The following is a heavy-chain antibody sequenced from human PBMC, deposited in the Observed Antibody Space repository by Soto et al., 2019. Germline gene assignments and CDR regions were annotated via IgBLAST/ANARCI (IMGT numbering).Heavy chain of an antibody. CDR2: ISAGNGNT. D-gene: IGHD5-12*01. CDR3: ARGVDIVAALGVDAFDI. CDR1: EYTFSSYA. Sequence: VNLFCKASEYTFSSYAMHWVRQAPGQSHKWMGWISAGNGNTKYSQKFQDRVTITRDTSASTAYLELSSLRSEDTAVYYCARGVDIVAALGVDAFDIWGQGTMVTV. J-gene: IGHJ3*02. V-gene: IGHV1-3*01.